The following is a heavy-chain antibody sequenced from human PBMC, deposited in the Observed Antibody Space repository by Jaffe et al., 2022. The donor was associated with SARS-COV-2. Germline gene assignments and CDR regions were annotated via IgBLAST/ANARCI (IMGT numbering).Heavy chain of an antibody. V-gene: IGHV4-39*01. CDR2: FYYTGTT. Sequence: QLQLQESGPGLVKPSETLSLTCTVSGGSISSNYYYCVWIRQPPGKGLEWVGSFYYTGTTFYNPSLRSRVTISVDASKSRFSLTLNSVTAADTALYYCASLQGGEGGFDNWGQGILVTVSS. J-gene: IGHJ4*02. CDR1: GGSISSNYYY. D-gene: IGHD3-16*01. CDR3: ASLQGGEGGFDN.